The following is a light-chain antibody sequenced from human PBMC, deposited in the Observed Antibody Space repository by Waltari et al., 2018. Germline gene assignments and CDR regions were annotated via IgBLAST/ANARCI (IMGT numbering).Light chain of an antibody. CDR2: DVS. CDR1: SSDVGGYNH. CDR3: SSYSTSITPYV. J-gene: IGLJ1*01. V-gene: IGLV2-14*03. Sequence: QSALTQPASVSGSPGQSITISCTGTSSDVGGYNHVSWYQQHPGKAPKLMIYDVSSRPSGVSNRFFGSKSGNTASLSISGLQAEYEAVYFCSSYSTSITPYVFGTGTKVTVL.